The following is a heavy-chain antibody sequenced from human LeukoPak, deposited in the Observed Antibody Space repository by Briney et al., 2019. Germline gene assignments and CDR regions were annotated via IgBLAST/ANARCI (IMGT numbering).Heavy chain of an antibody. Sequence: GASVKVSCKASGYTFTGYYMHWVRQAPGQGLEWMGWINPNSGGTNYAQKFQGRVTMTRDTSISTAYMELSRLRSDDTAVYYCARGRGYCRSTSCYSLWFDPWGQGTLVTVSS. V-gene: IGHV1-2*02. CDR1: GYTFTGYY. J-gene: IGHJ5*02. D-gene: IGHD2-2*02. CDR3: ARGRGYCRSTSCYSLWFDP. CDR2: INPNSGGT.